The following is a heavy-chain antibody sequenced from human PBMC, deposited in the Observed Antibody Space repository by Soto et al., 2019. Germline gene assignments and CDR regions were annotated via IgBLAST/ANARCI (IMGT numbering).Heavy chain of an antibody. V-gene: IGHV3-21*01. CDR2: ISSRSDI. CDR1: GFTFSTYS. D-gene: IGHD2-2*02. J-gene: IGHJ6*02. Sequence: PGGSLRLSCVASGFTFSTYSINWVRQAPGKGLEWVSSISSRSDIYAAASEKRRFTITGDTAKNSVLLQMNSLRDEDTAVYYCAREYTAWPLAYGLDVWGQGTTVTVSS. CDR3: AREYTAWPLAYGLDV.